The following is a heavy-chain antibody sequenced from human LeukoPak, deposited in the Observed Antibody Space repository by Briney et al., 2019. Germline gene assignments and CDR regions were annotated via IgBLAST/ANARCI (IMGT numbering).Heavy chain of an antibody. V-gene: IGHV3-21*01. D-gene: IGHD6-13*01. Sequence: GGSLRLSCAASGFTFSSYSMNWVRQAPGKGLEWVSSISSSGSYKYYADSVKGRSTISRDNAKNSLYLQMNSLRAEDTAVYYCARDPSSPYSSSWYINRYYFDYWGQGTLVTVSS. CDR1: GFTFSSYS. CDR3: ARDPSSPYSSSWYINRYYFDY. J-gene: IGHJ4*02. CDR2: ISSSGSYK.